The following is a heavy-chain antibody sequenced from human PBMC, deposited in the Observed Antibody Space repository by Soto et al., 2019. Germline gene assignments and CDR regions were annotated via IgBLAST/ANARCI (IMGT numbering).Heavy chain of an antibody. CDR2: ISWNSGSI. CDR3: AKADEGVVVAATPHFQH. D-gene: IGHD2-15*01. J-gene: IGHJ1*01. CDR1: GFTFDDYA. Sequence: GGSLRLSCAASGFTFDDYAMHWVRQAPGKGLEWVSGISWNSGSIGYADSVKGRFTISRDNAKNSLYLQMNSLRAEDTALYYCAKADEGVVVAATPHFQHWGQGTLVTVSS. V-gene: IGHV3-9*01.